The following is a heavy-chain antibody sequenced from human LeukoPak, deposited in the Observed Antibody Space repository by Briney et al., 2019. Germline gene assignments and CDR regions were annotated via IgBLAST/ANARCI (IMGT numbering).Heavy chain of an antibody. CDR2: IKQDGSEK. J-gene: IGHJ4*02. D-gene: IGHD3-16*01. V-gene: IGHV3-7*01. CDR3: AKQRYGGEDY. Sequence: GGSLRLSCAASGFTFSSYSMHWVRQAPGKGLEWVANIKQDGSEKYYVDSVKGRFTISRDNAKNSLYLQMNSLRAEDTAVYYCAKQRYGGEDYWGQGTLVTVSS. CDR1: GFTFSSYS.